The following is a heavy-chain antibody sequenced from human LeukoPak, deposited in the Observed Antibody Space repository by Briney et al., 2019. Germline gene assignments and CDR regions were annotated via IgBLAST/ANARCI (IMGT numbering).Heavy chain of an antibody. J-gene: IGHJ5*02. D-gene: IGHD1-1*01. CDR1: GGSISSGDYY. Sequence: PWETLSLTCTVSGGSISSGDYYWSWIRQPPGKGLEWIGYIYYSGSTYYNPSLKSRVTISVDTSKNQFSLKLSSVTAADTAVYYCARAGPTIGFDPWGQGTLVTVSS. CDR3: ARAGPTIGFDP. V-gene: IGHV4-30-4*01. CDR2: IYYSGST.